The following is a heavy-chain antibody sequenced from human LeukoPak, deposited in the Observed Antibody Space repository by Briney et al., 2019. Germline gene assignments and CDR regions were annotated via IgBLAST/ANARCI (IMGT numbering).Heavy chain of an antibody. J-gene: IGHJ4*02. CDR2: ISGSGGST. Sequence: GGSLRLSCAAFGFTFSSYTMSWVRQAPGKGLEWVSAISGSGGSTYYADSVKGRFTISRDNSKNTLYLQMSSLRAEDTAVYYCAKPLSSGWYLDYFDSWGQGTLVTVSS. CDR3: AKPLSSGWYLDYFDS. CDR1: GFTFSSYT. V-gene: IGHV3-23*01. D-gene: IGHD6-19*01.